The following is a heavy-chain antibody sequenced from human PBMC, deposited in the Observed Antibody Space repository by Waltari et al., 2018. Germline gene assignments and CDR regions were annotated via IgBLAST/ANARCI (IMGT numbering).Heavy chain of an antibody. J-gene: IGHJ4*02. CDR1: GDSIHRGTYY. Sequence: QVQLQESGPGLVEPSQTLSLAYSVSGDSIHRGTYYWSWVRQPAGRGLEWLGRIFASGSTDYNPSLKSRVTISVDTSKSQVSLNLTTLTAADSAVYYCARTLEKTYGGWYFDSWGQGTRVTVSS. CDR3: ARTLEKTYGGWYFDS. V-gene: IGHV4-61*02. CDR2: IFASGST. D-gene: IGHD3-10*01.